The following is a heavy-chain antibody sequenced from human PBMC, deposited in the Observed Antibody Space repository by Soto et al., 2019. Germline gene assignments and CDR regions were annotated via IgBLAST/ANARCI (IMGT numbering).Heavy chain of an antibody. V-gene: IGHV1-18*01. D-gene: IGHD2-15*01. Sequence: QVQLVQSGAEVKKPGASVKVSCKASGYTFTNYGISWVRQAPGQGLEWVGWISGHNGNTDYAQNLQGRVTMTTDKSTNTAYMELRSLRSDYTAVYYCARARYCSGGSCYSGAFDYWGQGTLVTVSS. CDR3: ARARYCSGGSCYSGAFDY. CDR2: ISGHNGNT. J-gene: IGHJ4*02. CDR1: GYTFTNYG.